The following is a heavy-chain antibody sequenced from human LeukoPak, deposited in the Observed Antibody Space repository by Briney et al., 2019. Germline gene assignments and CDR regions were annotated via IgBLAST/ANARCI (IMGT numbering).Heavy chain of an antibody. CDR3: ARDLWCSSTSCYLAYYYGMDV. V-gene: IGHV6-1*01. D-gene: IGHD2-2*01. CDR2: TYYRSKWYN. J-gene: IGHJ6*02. CDR1: GDSVSSNCAA. Sequence: SQTLSLTYAISGDSVSSNCAAWNWIRQSPSRGLEWLGRTYYRSKWYNDYAVSVKSRITINPDTSKNQFSLRLNSVTPEDTAVYYCARDLWCSSTSCYLAYYYGMDVWGQGTTVTVSS.